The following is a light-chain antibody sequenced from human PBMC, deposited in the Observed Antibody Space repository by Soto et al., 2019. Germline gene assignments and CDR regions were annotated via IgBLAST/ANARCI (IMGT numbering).Light chain of an antibody. J-gene: IGKJ3*01. Sequence: EIVLTQSPGTLSLSPGERATLSCRASQSVSSSYLAWYQQKPGQAPRLLIYGASSMATGIPDRFSGSGSGTDFTLTISRLEPEDFAVYYCQHYGSSPLFTFGPGTKVDIK. V-gene: IGKV3-20*01. CDR1: QSVSSSY. CDR3: QHYGSSPLFT. CDR2: GAS.